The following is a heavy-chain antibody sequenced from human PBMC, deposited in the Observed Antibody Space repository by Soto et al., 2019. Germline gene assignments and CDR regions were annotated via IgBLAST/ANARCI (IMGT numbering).Heavy chain of an antibody. J-gene: IGHJ5*02. CDR1: GGTFSSYA. CDR2: IIPIFGTA. D-gene: IGHD2-15*01. CDR3: ARVIGYCSGGSCYYNWFDP. V-gene: IGHV1-69*13. Sequence: SVKVSCKASGGTFSSYAISWVRQAPGQGLEWMGGIIPIFGTANYAQKFQGRVTITADESTRTAYMELSSLRSEDTAVYYCARVIGYCSGGSCYYNWFDPSGPGTMVTV.